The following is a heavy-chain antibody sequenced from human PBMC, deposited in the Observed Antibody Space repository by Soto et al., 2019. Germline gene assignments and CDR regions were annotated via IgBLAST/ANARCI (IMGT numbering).Heavy chain of an antibody. CDR2: ISFDGGNK. V-gene: IGHV3-30-3*01. CDR1: GFTFSTYA. J-gene: IGHJ4*02. D-gene: IGHD3-22*01. Sequence: QVQLVESGGGVVQPGRSLRLSCAASGFTFSTYAMHWVRQAPGKGLEWVAVISFDGGNKYYADSVKGRFTISRDNSKNTLYLQMNSLRAEDTAVYYCARDIESSGGIDYWGQGTLVTVSS. CDR3: ARDIESSGGIDY.